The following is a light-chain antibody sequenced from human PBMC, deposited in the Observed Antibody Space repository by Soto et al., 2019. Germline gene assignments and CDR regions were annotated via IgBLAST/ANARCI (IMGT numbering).Light chain of an antibody. Sequence: DLPVTQSPSTLSASVGVRFTITCRASQSISRWLEWYQQKEGKAPKLLIYHASSLESGVPSRFRGSGSGTESTLTISSLQPDDFATYYCQQYNSYPWTFGQGTKVDI. CDR2: HAS. CDR3: QQYNSYPWT. CDR1: QSISRW. J-gene: IGKJ1*01. V-gene: IGKV1-5*01.